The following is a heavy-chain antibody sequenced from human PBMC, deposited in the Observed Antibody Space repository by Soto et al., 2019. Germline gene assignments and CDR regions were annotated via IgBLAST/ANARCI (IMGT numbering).Heavy chain of an antibody. CDR1: GGTFSSYT. CDR2: IIPILGIA. V-gene: IGHV1-69*08. Sequence: QVQLVQSGAEVKKPGSSVKVSCKASGGTFSSYTISWVRQAPGQGLEWMGRIIPILGIANYAQKFQGRVTITAVKSTSTAYMELSSLRSEDTAVYYCTREGSGWYMGAFDIWGQGTMLTVSS. CDR3: TREGSGWYMGAFDI. D-gene: IGHD6-19*01. J-gene: IGHJ3*02.